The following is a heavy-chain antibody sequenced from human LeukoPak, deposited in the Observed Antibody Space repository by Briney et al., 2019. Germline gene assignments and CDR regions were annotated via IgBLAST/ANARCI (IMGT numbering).Heavy chain of an antibody. D-gene: IGHD5-18*01. CDR2: ISSGGSYI. CDR3: ARSRGYGDPFDY. V-gene: IGHV3-21*01. CDR1: GFTFSSYS. J-gene: IGHJ4*02. Sequence: GGSLRLSCAASGFTFSSYSLNWVRQAPGKGLEWVSSISSGGSYIYYADSVKGRFTISRDNAKNSLYLQMNSLRAEDTAVYYCARSRGYGDPFDYWGQGTLVTVSS.